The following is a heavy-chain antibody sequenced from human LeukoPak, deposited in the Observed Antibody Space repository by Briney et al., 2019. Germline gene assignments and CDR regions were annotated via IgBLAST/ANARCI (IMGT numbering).Heavy chain of an antibody. CDR3: ARGGYSGSLLG. CDR2: INHSGST. J-gene: IGHJ4*02. V-gene: IGHV4-34*01. D-gene: IGHD1-26*01. Sequence: SETLSLTCTVSGGSISSYYWSWIRQPPGKGLEWIGEINHSGSTNYNPSLKSRVTISVDTSKNQFSLKLSSVTAADTAVYYCARGGYSGSLLGWGQGTLVTVSS. CDR1: GGSISSYY.